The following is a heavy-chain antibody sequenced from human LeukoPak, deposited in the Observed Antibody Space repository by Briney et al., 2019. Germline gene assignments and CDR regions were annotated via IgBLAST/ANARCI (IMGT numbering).Heavy chain of an antibody. D-gene: IGHD2-2*01. Sequence: GESLKISCKGSGYSFTSFWIGWVRQMPGKGLEWMGNIDPGDSDTRHSPSFQGQVTISADKSISTAYLQWSSLKASDTAMYYCARGLVPAAPIDYWGQGTLVTVSS. CDR2: IDPGDSDT. V-gene: IGHV5-51*01. CDR3: ARGLVPAAPIDY. J-gene: IGHJ4*02. CDR1: GYSFTSFW.